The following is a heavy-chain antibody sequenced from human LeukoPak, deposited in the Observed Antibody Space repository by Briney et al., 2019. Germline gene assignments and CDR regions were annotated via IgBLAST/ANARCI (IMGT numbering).Heavy chain of an antibody. CDR1: GFNFDDYG. CDR3: AKGSGSYSTYFGF. D-gene: IGHD1-26*01. J-gene: IGHJ4*02. CDR2: ISWNGGST. V-gene: IGHV3-20*04. Sequence: PGGSLRLSCAASGFNFDDYGMTWVRQAPGEGLEWVSGISWNGGSTGYVDSVKGRFTISRDNANNSLYLQMNSLRGEDTALYYCAKGSGSYSTYFGFWGQGTLVTVSS.